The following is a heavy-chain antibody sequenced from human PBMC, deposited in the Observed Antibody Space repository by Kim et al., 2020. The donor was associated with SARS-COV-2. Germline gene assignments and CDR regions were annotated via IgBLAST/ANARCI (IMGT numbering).Heavy chain of an antibody. J-gene: IGHJ6*02. Sequence: SETLSLTCTVSGGSISSSSYYWGWIRQPPGKGLEWIGSIYYSGSTYYNPSLKSRVTISVDTSKNQFSLKLSSVTAADTAVYYCARDLRMATILLRRNYYYGMDVWGQGTTVTVSS. CDR3: ARDLRMATILLRRNYYYGMDV. V-gene: IGHV4-39*07. CDR1: GGSISSSSYY. CDR2: IYYSGST. D-gene: IGHD5-12*01.